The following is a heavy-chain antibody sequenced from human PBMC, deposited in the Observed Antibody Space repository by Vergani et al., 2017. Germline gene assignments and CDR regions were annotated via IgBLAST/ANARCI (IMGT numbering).Heavy chain of an antibody. CDR2: NYYSGST. D-gene: IGHD6-13*01. CDR1: GGSISSSSYY. V-gene: IGHV4-39*01. Sequence: QLQLQESCPGLVKPSETLSLICTVSGGSISSSSYYWGWIRQPPGKGLEWIGSNYYSGSTYYNPSLKSRVTISVDTSKNQFSLKLSSVTAADTAVYYCARASRAAAGGDFDYWGQGTLVTVSS. J-gene: IGHJ4*02. CDR3: ARASRAAAGGDFDY.